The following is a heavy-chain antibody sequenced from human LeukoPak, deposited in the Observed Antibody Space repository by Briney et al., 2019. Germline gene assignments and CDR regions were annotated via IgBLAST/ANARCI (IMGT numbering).Heavy chain of an antibody. V-gene: IGHV3-30-3*01. CDR3: AKDQKKGYYGSGSYDY. Sequence: GRSLRLSCAASGFTFSRYAMHWVRQAPGKGLEWVAVISDDGTFTLYGDSVKGRFTISRDNSKNTLYLQMNSLRAEDTAVYYCAKDQKKGYYGSGSYDYWGQGTLVTVSS. CDR1: GFTFSRYA. J-gene: IGHJ4*02. CDR2: ISDDGTFT. D-gene: IGHD3-10*01.